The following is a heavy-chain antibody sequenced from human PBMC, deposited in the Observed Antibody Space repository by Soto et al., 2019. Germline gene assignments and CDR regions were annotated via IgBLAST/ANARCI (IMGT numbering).Heavy chain of an antibody. CDR3: ARGAASGYCSGGSCEEPDFDY. CDR2: IYYSGST. Sequence: SETLSLTCTVSGGSISSGGYYWSWIRQHPGKGLEWIGYIYYSGSTYYNPSLKSRVTISVDTSKNQFSLKLSSVTAADTAVYYCARGAASGYCSGGSCEEPDFDYWGQGTLVTVSS. CDR1: GGSISSGGYY. V-gene: IGHV4-31*03. D-gene: IGHD2-15*01. J-gene: IGHJ4*02.